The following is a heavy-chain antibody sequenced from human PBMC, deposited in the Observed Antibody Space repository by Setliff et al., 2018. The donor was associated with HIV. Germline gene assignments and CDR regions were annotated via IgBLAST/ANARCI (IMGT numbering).Heavy chain of an antibody. CDR1: GGSISSGRYY. CDR3: ARVGGFFGEARPPPDY. CDR2: IYTGGSP. J-gene: IGHJ4*02. D-gene: IGHD3-10*01. Sequence: TLSLTCTVSGGSISSGRYYWSWIRQPAGKGLEWIGHIYTGGSPNYNPSLMSRVTISIDTSKDQLSLKLNSVTAADTAVYYCARVGGFFGEARPPPDYWGQGALVTVSS. V-gene: IGHV4-61*09.